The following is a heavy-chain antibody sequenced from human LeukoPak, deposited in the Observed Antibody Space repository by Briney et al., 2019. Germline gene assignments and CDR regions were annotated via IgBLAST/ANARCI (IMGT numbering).Heavy chain of an antibody. CDR3: ARDLYGGNSESY. Sequence: SETLSLTCTVSGGSITNYYCSWIRQPPGKGLEWIGYIFYSGSTHYSPSLKSRVTISGDTSKNQFCLKLTSVTAADTAVYYCARDLYGGNSESYWGQGTLVTVSS. J-gene: IGHJ4*02. CDR2: IFYSGST. CDR1: GGSITNYY. V-gene: IGHV4-59*01. D-gene: IGHD4-23*01.